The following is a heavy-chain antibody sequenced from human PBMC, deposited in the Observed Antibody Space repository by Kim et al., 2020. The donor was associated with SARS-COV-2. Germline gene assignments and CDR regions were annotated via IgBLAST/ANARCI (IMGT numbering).Heavy chain of an antibody. CDR3: ARDLYSGGRYFDWPAEYGMDL. D-gene: IGHD3-9*01. CDR2: IIPIFGTA. Sequence: SVKVSCKASGGTFSSYAISWVRQAPGQGLEWMGGIIPIFGTANYAQKFQGRVTITADESTSTAYMELSSLRSEDTAVYYCARDLYSGGRYFDWPAEYGMDLWGQGTTVTVSS. CDR1: GGTFSSYA. J-gene: IGHJ6*02. V-gene: IGHV1-69*13.